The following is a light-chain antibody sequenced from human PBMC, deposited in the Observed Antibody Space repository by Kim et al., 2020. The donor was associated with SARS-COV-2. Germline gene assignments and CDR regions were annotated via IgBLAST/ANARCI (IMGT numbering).Light chain of an antibody. V-gene: IGLV3-19*01. CDR3: NSRDSRGNHVL. J-gene: IGLJ3*02. CDR1: SLRGYY. Sequence: SSELTQDPAVSVALGQTVTITCQGDSLRGYYASWFQQKSGQAPILVIYGDKNRPLGIPDRFSGSGSGNTASLTITGAQAEDEADYYCNSRDSRGNHVLFG. CDR2: GDK.